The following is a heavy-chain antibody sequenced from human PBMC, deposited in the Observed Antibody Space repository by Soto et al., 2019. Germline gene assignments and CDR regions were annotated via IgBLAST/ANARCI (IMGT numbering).Heavy chain of an antibody. D-gene: IGHD1-26*01. Sequence: QVQLVQSGAEVKKPGSSVKVSCKASGGTFSSYAISWVRQAPGQGLEWMGGIIPIFGTANYAQKFQGRVTITADESTSTAYMERSSLRSEDTAVYYCARAKVGATTTNYLDYWGQGTLVTVSS. CDR2: IIPIFGTA. V-gene: IGHV1-69*12. CDR1: GGTFSSYA. J-gene: IGHJ4*02. CDR3: ARAKVGATTTNYLDY.